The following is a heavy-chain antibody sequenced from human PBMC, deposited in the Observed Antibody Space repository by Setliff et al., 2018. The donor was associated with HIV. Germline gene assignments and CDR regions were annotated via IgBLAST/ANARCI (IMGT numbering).Heavy chain of an antibody. Sequence: GESLKISCAASGFAFSDFYMSWIRQAPGKGLEWVSYISGSGSSTNYTDSVRGRFTISRDNAKNSLYLQMSSLRADDAAVYYCARSVGYTFGYWNYWGQGTLVTVSS. V-gene: IGHV3-11*01. D-gene: IGHD5-18*01. CDR1: GFAFSDFY. J-gene: IGHJ4*02. CDR2: ISGSGSST. CDR3: ARSVGYTFGYWNY.